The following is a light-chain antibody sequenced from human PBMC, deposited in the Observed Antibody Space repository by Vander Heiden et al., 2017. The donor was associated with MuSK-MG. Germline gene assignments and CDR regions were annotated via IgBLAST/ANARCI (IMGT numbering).Light chain of an antibody. CDR2: EVI. Sequence: QSALTQPASVSGSPGQSITISCTGTSSDVGSYNLVSCNQHHPGEAPKLLIYEVIKRPSGASNRFSGSKSGYTASLTISGLQAEDEANYYCCSYAGESAVVFGGGTKLTVL. CDR3: CSYAGESAVV. CDR1: SSDVGSYNL. J-gene: IGLJ2*01. V-gene: IGLV2-23*02.